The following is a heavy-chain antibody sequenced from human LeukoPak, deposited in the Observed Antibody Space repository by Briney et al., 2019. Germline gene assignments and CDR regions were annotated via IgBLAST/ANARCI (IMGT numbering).Heavy chain of an antibody. CDR3: ARGYYYGSGN. J-gene: IGHJ4*02. D-gene: IGHD3-10*01. CDR1: GGSFSGYY. CDR2: INHSGST. V-gene: IGHV4-34*01. Sequence: SETLSLTCAVYGGSFSGYYWSWIRRPPGKGLEWIGEINHSGSTNYNPSLKSRVTISVDTSKNQFSLKLSSVTAADTAVYYCARGYYYGSGNWGQGTLVTVSS.